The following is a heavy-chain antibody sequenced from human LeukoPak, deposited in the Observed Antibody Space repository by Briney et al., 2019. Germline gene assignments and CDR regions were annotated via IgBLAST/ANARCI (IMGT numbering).Heavy chain of an antibody. CDR3: ARTRGSYFYAFDI. CDR1: GFTFSSYS. J-gene: IGHJ3*02. D-gene: IGHD1-26*01. Sequence: GGSLRLSCAASGFTFSSYSMNWVRQAPGKGLEWVSSISSSSSYIYYADSVKGRFTISRDNAKNSLYLQMNSLRAEDTAVYYCARTRGSYFYAFDIWGQGTMVTVSS. V-gene: IGHV3-21*01. CDR2: ISSSSSYI.